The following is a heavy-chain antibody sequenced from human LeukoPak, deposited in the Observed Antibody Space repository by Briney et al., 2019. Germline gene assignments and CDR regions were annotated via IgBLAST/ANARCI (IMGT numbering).Heavy chain of an antibody. Sequence: SETLSLTCTVSGGSISSYYWSWIRQPPGKGLEWIGYIYYSGSTNYNPSLKSRVTISVDTSKNQFSLKLSSVTAADTAVYYCARTWGASITMIPFDPWGQGTLVTVSS. CDR2: IYYSGST. V-gene: IGHV4-59*01. D-gene: IGHD3-22*01. CDR3: ARTWGASITMIPFDP. CDR1: GGSISSYY. J-gene: IGHJ5*02.